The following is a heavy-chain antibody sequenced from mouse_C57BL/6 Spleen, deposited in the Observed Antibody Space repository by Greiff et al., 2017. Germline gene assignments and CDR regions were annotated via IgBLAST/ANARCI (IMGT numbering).Heavy chain of an antibody. Sequence: EVKLVESGGDLVKPGGSLKLSCAASGFTFSSYGMSWVRQTPDKRLEWVATISSGGSYTYYPDSVKGRFTISRDNAKNTLYLQMSSLKSEDTAMYYCASYDYDAMDYWGQGTSVTVSS. CDR2: ISSGGSYT. CDR3: ASYDYDAMDY. V-gene: IGHV5-6*01. J-gene: IGHJ4*01. CDR1: GFTFSSYG.